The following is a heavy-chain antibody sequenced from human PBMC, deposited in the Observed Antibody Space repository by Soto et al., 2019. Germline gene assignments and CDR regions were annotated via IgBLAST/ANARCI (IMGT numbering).Heavy chain of an antibody. Sequence: ASVKVSCKASGYTFTGYYMHWVRQAPGQGLEWMGWINPNSGGTNYAQTFQGWVTMTRDTSISTAYMELSRLRSDDTAVYYRARGDIVVATAAIQDWFDPWGQGTLVTVSS. D-gene: IGHD2-2*02. CDR3: ARGDIVVATAAIQDWFDP. J-gene: IGHJ5*02. CDR1: GYTFTGYY. V-gene: IGHV1-2*04. CDR2: INPNSGGT.